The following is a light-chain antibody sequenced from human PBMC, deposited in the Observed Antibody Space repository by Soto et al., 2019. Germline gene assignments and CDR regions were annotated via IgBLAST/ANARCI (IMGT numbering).Light chain of an antibody. CDR2: DVN. V-gene: IGLV2-14*03. J-gene: IGLJ2*01. CDR1: SSDIGAYNF. Sequence: QSALTQPASVSGSPGQSITISCTGTSSDIGAYNFVSWYQQHPGKAPKLLLYDVNIRPSGVSNRFSGSKSGNTASLTISGLQAEAEADYYCTSCTTSTTMIFGGGTKVTFL. CDR3: TSCTTSTTMI.